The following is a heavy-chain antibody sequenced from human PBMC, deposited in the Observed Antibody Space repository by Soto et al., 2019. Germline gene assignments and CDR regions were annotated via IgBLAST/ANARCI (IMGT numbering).Heavy chain of an antibody. V-gene: IGHV3-30*03. D-gene: IGHD2-8*01. Sequence: GGSLRLSCTASGFTFSSHSMHWDRQAPGQVLEWMAVISYDGNIIHYADSVKGRFTISRDNSMNTVALQTDSLRPEDTAVYFCAREVGTNFRLDYWGQGVLVTVSS. CDR3: AREVGTNFRLDY. CDR1: GFTFSSHS. J-gene: IGHJ4*01. CDR2: ISYDGNII.